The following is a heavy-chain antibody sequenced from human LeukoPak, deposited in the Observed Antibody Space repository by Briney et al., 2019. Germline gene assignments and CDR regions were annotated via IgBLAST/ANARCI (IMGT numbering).Heavy chain of an antibody. CDR2: IYHSGST. CDR3: ARISTGDSIGLA. J-gene: IGHJ5*02. Sequence: PSETLSLTCTVSGYSISSGYYWGWIRQPPGKGLEWIGSIYHSGSTYYNPSLKSRVTISVDASKNQFSLKLRSLTAADTAVYYCARISTGDSIGLAWGQGTLVTVSS. CDR1: GYSISSGYY. V-gene: IGHV4-38-2*02. D-gene: IGHD3-22*01.